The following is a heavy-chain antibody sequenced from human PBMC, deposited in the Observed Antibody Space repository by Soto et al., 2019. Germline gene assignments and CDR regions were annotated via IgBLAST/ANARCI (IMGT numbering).Heavy chain of an antibody. Sequence: PSETLSLTCSVSGGSISTNTYYWGWIRQPPGKGLEWIGTIYYGGSTYYNPSLKSRVTMSVDTSKNQFSLKLSSVTAADTDVYYCARHASLAYCSGGSCYRGALWFDPWGQGTLVTVSS. J-gene: IGHJ5*02. CDR1: GGSISTNTYY. CDR3: ARHASLAYCSGGSCYRGALWFDP. CDR2: IYYGGST. V-gene: IGHV4-39*01. D-gene: IGHD2-15*01.